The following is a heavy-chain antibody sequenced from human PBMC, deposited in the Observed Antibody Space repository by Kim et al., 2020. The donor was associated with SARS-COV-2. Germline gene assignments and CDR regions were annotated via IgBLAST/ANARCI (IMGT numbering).Heavy chain of an antibody. J-gene: IGHJ5*02. Sequence: GGSLRLSCAASGFTVSSNDMNWVRQAPGKGLEWVSIIYSGGSTYYADSVKDRFTISRDSSKNTLYLLMNSLRADDTAVYYCARIVATNWFDPWGQGTLVTVSS. CDR3: ARIVATNWFDP. D-gene: IGHD5-12*01. CDR1: GFTVSSND. CDR2: IYSGGST. V-gene: IGHV3-53*01.